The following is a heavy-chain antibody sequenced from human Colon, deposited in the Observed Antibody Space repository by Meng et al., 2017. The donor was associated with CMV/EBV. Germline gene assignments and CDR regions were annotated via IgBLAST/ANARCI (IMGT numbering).Heavy chain of an antibody. CDR1: KFTVSSNE. V-gene: IGHV3-38-3*01. Sequence: GESLKISCAASKFTVSSNEMNWVRQAPGKGLEWVSSISGGSTYYADSRKGRFTISRDNSKNTLYLQMNSLRAEDTAVYYCARDPSGVYDGSYFGIWGQGTLVTVSS. D-gene: IGHD1-26*01. J-gene: IGHJ4*02. CDR3: ARDPSGVYDGSYFGI. CDR2: ISGGST.